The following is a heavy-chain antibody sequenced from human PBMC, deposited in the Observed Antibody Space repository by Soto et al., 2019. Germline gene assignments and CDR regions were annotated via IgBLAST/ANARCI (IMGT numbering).Heavy chain of an antibody. CDR3: ARGGRSLQLHYYSGMDV. V-gene: IGHV4-34*01. D-gene: IGHD5-12*01. Sequence: PSETLSLTCAVYGGSFSGYYWSWIRQPPGKGLEWIGEINHSGSTNYNPSLKSRVTISVDTSKNQFSLKLSSVTAADTAVYYCARGGRSLQLHYYSGMDVWGQGTKLTVS. CDR2: INHSGST. J-gene: IGHJ6*02. CDR1: GGSFSGYY.